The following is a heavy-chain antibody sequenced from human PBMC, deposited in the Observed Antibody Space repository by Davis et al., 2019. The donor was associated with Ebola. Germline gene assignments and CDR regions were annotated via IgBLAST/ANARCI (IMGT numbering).Heavy chain of an antibody. J-gene: IGHJ4*02. D-gene: IGHD2-15*01. CDR1: GGTFSSYT. Sequence: SVKVSCKASGGTFSSYTISWVRQAPGQGLEWMGWIIPIIGIANYAQKFQGRVTITADKSTSTAYMELSGLRSDDTAVYYCARDRRDIYSTSWPVYWGQGTLVTVSS. CDR3: ARDRRDIYSTSWPVY. V-gene: IGHV1-69*10. CDR2: IIPIIGIA.